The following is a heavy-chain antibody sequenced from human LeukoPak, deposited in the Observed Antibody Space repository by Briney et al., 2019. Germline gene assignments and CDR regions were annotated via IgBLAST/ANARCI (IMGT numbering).Heavy chain of an antibody. J-gene: IGHJ1*01. CDR2: VYYTDKT. D-gene: IGHD5-24*01. Sequence: SETLSLTCTVSNDSFSNYYWTWIRQSPGKALEWIGYVYYTDKTHYKPSLKSRVFISADTSQNQFSLRLSSVTAADTAVYYCARASMRRRDGYNRHYEIDHWGQGTLVTVSS. CDR1: NDSFSNYY. CDR3: ARASMRRRDGYNRHYEIDH. V-gene: IGHV4-59*01.